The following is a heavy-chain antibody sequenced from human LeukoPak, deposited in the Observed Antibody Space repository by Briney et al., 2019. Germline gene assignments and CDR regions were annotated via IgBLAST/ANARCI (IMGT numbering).Heavy chain of an antibody. CDR1: GFTFSSYG. V-gene: IGHV3-30*02. J-gene: IGHJ3*02. CDR3: ARSIYGDYEAFDI. Sequence: GGSLRLSCAASGFTFSSYGMHWVRQAPGKGLEWVAFIRYDGSNKYYADSVKGRFTISRDNAKNSLYLQMNSLRAEDTAVYYCARSIYGDYEAFDIWGQGTMVTVSS. CDR2: IRYDGSNK. D-gene: IGHD4-17*01.